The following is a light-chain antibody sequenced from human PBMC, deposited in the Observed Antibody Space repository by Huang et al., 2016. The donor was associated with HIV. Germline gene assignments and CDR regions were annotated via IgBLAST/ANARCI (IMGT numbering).Light chain of an antibody. CDR3: QQYSSYIQWT. Sequence: DIQMTQSPSTLSASVGDRVTIICRASQSVRSWLAWYQQKPGKAPKLLIYQASTVQNGVPSRFSGSGSGTEFTLTISSLQPDDFATYYCQQYSSYIQWTFGQGTKVEIK. J-gene: IGKJ1*01. V-gene: IGKV1-5*03. CDR1: QSVRSW. CDR2: QAS.